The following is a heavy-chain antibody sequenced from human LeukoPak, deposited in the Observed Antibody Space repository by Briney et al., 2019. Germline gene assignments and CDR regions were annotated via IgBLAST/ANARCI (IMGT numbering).Heavy chain of an antibody. CDR3: ATDYRRFLSPSFDY. J-gene: IGHJ4*02. D-gene: IGHD3-3*01. CDR2: FDPEDGET. CDR1: GYTLTELS. V-gene: IGHV1-24*01. Sequence: GASVKVSCKVSGYTLTELSMHWVRQAPGKGLEWMGGFDPEDGETIYAQKFQGRVTMTEDTSTDTAYMELSSLRSEDTAVYYCATDYRRFLSPSFDYWGQGTLVTVSS.